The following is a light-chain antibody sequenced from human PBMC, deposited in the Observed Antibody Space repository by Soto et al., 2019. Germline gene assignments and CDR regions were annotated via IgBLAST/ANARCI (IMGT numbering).Light chain of an antibody. CDR3: QQYDNLPLT. V-gene: IGKV1-33*01. J-gene: IGKJ4*01. Sequence: DIQLTQSPSSLSASVGARVTITCQASQAIITYLNWFQQRPGKAPKLLIYDASHLETGVPSRFSGSGSGTAFTLTISSLQPEDVGTYYCQQYDNLPLTFGGGTKVEV. CDR1: QAIITY. CDR2: DAS.